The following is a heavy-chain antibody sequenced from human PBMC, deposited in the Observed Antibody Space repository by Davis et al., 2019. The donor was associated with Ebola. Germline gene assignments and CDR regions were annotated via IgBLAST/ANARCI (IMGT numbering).Heavy chain of an antibody. CDR1: GFTVSSNY. CDR3: ARAYYGSGSYYYYYGMDV. V-gene: IGHV3-53*01. D-gene: IGHD3-10*01. J-gene: IGHJ6*02. Sequence: GESLKISCAASGFTVSSNYMSWVRQAPGKGLEWVSVIYSGGSTYYADSVKGRFTISRDNSKNTLYLQMNSLRAEDTAVYYCARAYYGSGSYYYYYGMDVWGQGTTVTVSS. CDR2: IYSGGST.